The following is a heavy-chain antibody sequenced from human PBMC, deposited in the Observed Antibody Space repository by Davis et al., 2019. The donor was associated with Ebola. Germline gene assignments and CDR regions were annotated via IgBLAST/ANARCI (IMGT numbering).Heavy chain of an antibody. Sequence: GESLKISCAASGFTFGNFDMHLVRQAPGKGLEWVAVISYHARETYYVDSVKGRFTISRDNSKNTVYLQMNSLRVEDTAVYYCARLWELLDYDVFDIWGQGTMVTVSS. CDR1: GFTFGNFD. D-gene: IGHD1-26*01. V-gene: IGHV3-30*03. CDR2: ISYHARET. CDR3: ARLWELLDYDVFDI. J-gene: IGHJ3*02.